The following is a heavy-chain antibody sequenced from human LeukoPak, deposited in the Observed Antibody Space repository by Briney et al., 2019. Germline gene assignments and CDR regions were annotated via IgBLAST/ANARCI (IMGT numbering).Heavy chain of an antibody. CDR3: ARNNGMDV. Sequence: GGSLRLSCAAAGFALSSHWMTWVRQVPGRGPEWVANVNRDGSETYYLDSVKGRFTISKDNAKNSLYLQMNSLRAEDTALYHCARNNGMDVWSQGTTVIVSS. CDR1: GFALSSHW. CDR2: VNRDGSET. V-gene: IGHV3-7*03. J-gene: IGHJ6*02.